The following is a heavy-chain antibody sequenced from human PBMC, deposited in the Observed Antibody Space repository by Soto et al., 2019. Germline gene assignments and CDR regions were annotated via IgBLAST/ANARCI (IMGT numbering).Heavy chain of an antibody. Sequence: QVQLQESGPRLMKPSQTLSLTCIVSGGSISSVYYCWSWIRQTPDKGLEWIGHIYNGGSTFNNPSLAXRXAXSXXTSTNQFSLQLSSVTAADTAVYYCARGPSGDKVDYWGQGTLVTVSS. CDR1: GGSISSVYYC. J-gene: IGHJ4*02. D-gene: IGHD7-27*01. CDR3: ARGPSGDKVDY. V-gene: IGHV4-30-4*01. CDR2: IYNGGST.